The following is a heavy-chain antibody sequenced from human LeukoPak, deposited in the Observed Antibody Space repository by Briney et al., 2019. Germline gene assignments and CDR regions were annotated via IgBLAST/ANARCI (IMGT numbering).Heavy chain of an antibody. V-gene: IGHV3-23*01. Sequence: KPGGSLRLSCSGSGFTVTSNYMTWVRQAPGKGLEWVSAIGGSGGSIYYADSVKGRFSISRDNSKNTLYLHMNSLRAEDTAVYYCAKSRLGIGYSNTWYPGDYWGQGTLVTVSS. D-gene: IGHD6-13*01. CDR2: IGGSGGSI. CDR3: AKSRLGIGYSNTWYPGDY. CDR1: GFTVTSNY. J-gene: IGHJ4*02.